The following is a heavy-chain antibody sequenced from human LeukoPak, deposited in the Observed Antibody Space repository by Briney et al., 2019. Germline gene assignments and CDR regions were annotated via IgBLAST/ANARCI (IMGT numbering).Heavy chain of an antibody. CDR2: ISSSSSSTI. V-gene: IGHV3-48*04. CDR1: GFTFSSYS. D-gene: IGHD6-13*01. J-gene: IGHJ6*03. CDR3: AREVRSSSWLPMDV. Sequence: GGSLRLSCAASGFTFSSYSMNWVRQAPGKGLEWVSYISSSSSSTIYYADSVKGRFTISRDNAKNSLYLQMNSLRAEDTAVYYCAREVRSSSWLPMDVWGKGTTVTVSS.